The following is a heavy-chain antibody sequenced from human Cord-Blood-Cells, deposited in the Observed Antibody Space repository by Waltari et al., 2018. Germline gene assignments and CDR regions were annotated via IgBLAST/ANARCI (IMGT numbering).Heavy chain of an antibody. V-gene: IGHV4-34*01. D-gene: IGHD7-27*01. CDR1: GGSFSGYY. CDR2: INHSGST. Sequence: QVQLQQWGAGLLTPSETLSLTCAVYGGSFSGYYWSWIRQPPGKGLEWIGEINHSGSTNYNPSLKSRVTISVDTSKNQFSLKLSSVTAADTAVYYCARHGEDGTPFDYWGQGTLVTVSS. CDR3: ARHGEDGTPFDY. J-gene: IGHJ4*02.